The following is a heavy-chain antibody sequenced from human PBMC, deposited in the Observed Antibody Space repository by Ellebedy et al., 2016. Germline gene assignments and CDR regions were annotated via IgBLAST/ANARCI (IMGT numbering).Heavy chain of an antibody. J-gene: IGHJ6*03. Sequence: GESLKISCAASGFTFSSSPMNWVRQAPGRGLEWVSYISGGGDTIYYADSVKGRFTISRDNAKKSLYLQLNSLRAEDTAVYYCARDGMATDYYYYMDVWGKGTTVTVSS. CDR3: ARDGMATDYYYYMDV. CDR1: GFTFSSSP. D-gene: IGHD5-24*01. V-gene: IGHV3-48*01. CDR2: ISGGGDTI.